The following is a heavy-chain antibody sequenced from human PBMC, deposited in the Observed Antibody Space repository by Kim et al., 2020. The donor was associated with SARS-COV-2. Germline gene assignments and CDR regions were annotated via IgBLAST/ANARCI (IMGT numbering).Heavy chain of an antibody. CDR3: ARETETSSSGPYYYYGMDV. Sequence: SETLSLTCTVSGGSISSYYWSWIRQPAGKGLEWIGRIYTSGSTNYNPSLKSRVTMSVDTSKNQFSLKLSSVTAADTAVYYCARETETSSSGPYYYYGMDVWGQGTTVTVSS. CDR2: IYTSGST. V-gene: IGHV4-4*07. D-gene: IGHD6-6*01. CDR1: GGSISSYY. J-gene: IGHJ6*02.